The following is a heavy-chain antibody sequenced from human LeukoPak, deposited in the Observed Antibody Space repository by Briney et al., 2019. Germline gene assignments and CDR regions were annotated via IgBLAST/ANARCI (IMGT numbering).Heavy chain of an antibody. D-gene: IGHD1-26*01. CDR1: GYTFTIYG. J-gene: IGHJ4*02. Sequence: ASVKLSCKASGYTFTIYGIRCVRQAPAQGLEWVGWISAYNGNTNYAQKLQGRVTMTTDTSTSTAYMELRSLRADDTAVYYCARDPWGSGSEWGQGTLVTVSS. V-gene: IGHV1-18*01. CDR3: ARDPWGSGSE. CDR2: ISAYNGNT.